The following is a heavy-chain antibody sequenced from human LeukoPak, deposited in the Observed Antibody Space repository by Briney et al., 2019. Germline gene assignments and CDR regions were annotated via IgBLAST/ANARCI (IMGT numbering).Heavy chain of an antibody. J-gene: IGHJ3*01. CDR3: ARDRSGYANDAFDF. CDR2: ISYGGTNK. D-gene: IGHD3-3*01. Sequence: PGGSLRLSCAASGFTFNDYAMHWVRQAPGKGLEWVAVISYGGTNKYYADSVKGRFTISRDNSKNTLFLQMNSLRAEDTAVYYCARDRSGYANDAFDFWGQGTMVTVSS. CDR1: GFTFNDYA. V-gene: IGHV3-30-3*01.